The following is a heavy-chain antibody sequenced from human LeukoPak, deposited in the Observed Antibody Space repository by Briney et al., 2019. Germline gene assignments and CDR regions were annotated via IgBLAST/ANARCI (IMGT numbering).Heavy chain of an antibody. Sequence: PGGSLRLSCAASGFTFSRSAMHWVRQVPGKGLEWVAVISYDGTNKNYAASVKGRFTISRDNSKNTLYLQMNSLRAEDTALYYCARGGISIFGVVIYMDVWGKGTTVTVSS. CDR3: ARGGISIFGVVIYMDV. D-gene: IGHD3-3*01. J-gene: IGHJ6*03. V-gene: IGHV3-30*04. CDR2: ISYDGTNK. CDR1: GFTFSRSA.